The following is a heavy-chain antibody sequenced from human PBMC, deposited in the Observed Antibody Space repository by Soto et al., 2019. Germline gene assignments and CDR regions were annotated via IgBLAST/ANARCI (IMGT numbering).Heavy chain of an antibody. D-gene: IGHD1-1*01. J-gene: IGHJ4*02. CDR1: DFTFGDYA. CDR3: SGQTGRATTKGFDQ. CDR2: IRSKAFGGTP. V-gene: IGHV3-49*03. Sequence: GGSLRLSCAGSDFTFGDYAISWFRQAPGMGLEWVGFIRSKAFGGTPDYAASVQGRFSISRDDSKSIAYLQIDRLTTDDTAMYYCSGQTGRATTKGFDQCGQGSQVTDS.